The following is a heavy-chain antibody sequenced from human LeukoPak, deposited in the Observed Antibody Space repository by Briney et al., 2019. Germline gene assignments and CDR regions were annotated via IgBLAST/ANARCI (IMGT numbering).Heavy chain of an antibody. CDR2: ISGGSSSV. CDR3: ARYGSALDS. J-gene: IGHJ4*02. CDR1: GFTFSTYS. Sequence: GGSLRLSCAASGFTFSTYSMTWVRQAPGKGLEWVSHISGGSSSVYYADSVKGRFSISRDNSKNTLFLQMNSLRAEDTAVYYCARYGSALDSWGQGTLVTVSS. D-gene: IGHD6-19*01. V-gene: IGHV3-48*01.